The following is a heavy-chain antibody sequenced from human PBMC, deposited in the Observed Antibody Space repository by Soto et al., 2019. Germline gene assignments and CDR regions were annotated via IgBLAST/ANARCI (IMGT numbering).Heavy chain of an antibody. J-gene: IGHJ2*01. CDR3: ARGNHRWLQLWYFDL. CDR2: IIHSFGTA. CDR1: GGTFSSYT. D-gene: IGHD5-12*01. Sequence: QVQLVQSGAEVKKPGSSVTVSCKASGGTFSSYTISWVRQAPGQGLAGMGGIIHSFGTANYAQKFQGRVTITADEATSTAYMELSSLRSEDTAVYYCARGNHRWLQLWYFDLWGRGTLVTVSS. V-gene: IGHV1-69*12.